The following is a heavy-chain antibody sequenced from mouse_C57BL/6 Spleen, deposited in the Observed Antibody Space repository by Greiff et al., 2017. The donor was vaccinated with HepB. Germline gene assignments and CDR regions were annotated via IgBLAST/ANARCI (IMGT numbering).Heavy chain of an antibody. Sequence: QVQLKESGAELVRPGSSVKLSCKASGYTFTSYWMHWVKQRPIQGLEWIGNIDPSDSETHYNQKFKDKATLTVDKSSSTAYMQLSSLTSEDSAVYYCARGYYYGSSYPYYFDYWGQGTTLTVSS. CDR1: GYTFTSYW. J-gene: IGHJ2*01. D-gene: IGHD1-1*01. V-gene: IGHV1-52*01. CDR2: IDPSDSET. CDR3: ARGYYYGSSYPYYFDY.